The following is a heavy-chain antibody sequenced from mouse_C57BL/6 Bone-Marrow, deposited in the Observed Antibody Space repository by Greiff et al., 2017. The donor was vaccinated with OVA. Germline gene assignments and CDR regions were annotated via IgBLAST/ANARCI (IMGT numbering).Heavy chain of an antibody. D-gene: IGHD1-1*01. CDR3: TRAYYYEVWFAY. Sequence: QVQLKESGAELVRPGASVTLSCKASGYTFTDYEMRWVKQTPVHGLEWIGAIDPETGGTAYNQKFKGKAILTADKSSSTAYMELRSLTSEDSAVYYCTRAYYYEVWFAYWGQGTLVTVSA. CDR1: GYTFTDYE. CDR2: IDPETGGT. V-gene: IGHV1-15*01. J-gene: IGHJ3*01.